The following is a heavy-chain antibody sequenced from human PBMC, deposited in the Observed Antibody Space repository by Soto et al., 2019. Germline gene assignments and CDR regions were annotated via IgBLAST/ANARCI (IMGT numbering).Heavy chain of an antibody. CDR1: GFTFSSYG. J-gene: IGHJ1*01. Sequence: QVQLVESGGGVVQPGRSLKLSCAASGFTFSSYGMHWVRPAPGKGLEWLALISYDGSNKYYAYSVKGRFTISRDNSKNPLYLRMNSLRPEDSAVYYCAKDRQLHSGWYSSGEYFQHWGQGTLVTVSS. D-gene: IGHD6-19*01. V-gene: IGHV3-30*18. CDR3: AKDRQLHSGWYSSGEYFQH. CDR2: ISYDGSNK.